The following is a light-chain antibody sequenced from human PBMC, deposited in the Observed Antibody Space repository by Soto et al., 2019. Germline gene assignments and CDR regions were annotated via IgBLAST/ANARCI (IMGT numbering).Light chain of an antibody. V-gene: IGKV3-15*01. CDR1: QSVSSN. CDR2: GAS. Sequence: EIVMTQSPATLSVSPGERATLSCRASQSVSSNLAWYQQEPGQAPRLLIYGASTRATGIPARFSGSGSGTEFTLTISSLQSEDLAVYYCQQYNNWPRTFGQGTKVDIK. CDR3: QQYNNWPRT. J-gene: IGKJ1*01.